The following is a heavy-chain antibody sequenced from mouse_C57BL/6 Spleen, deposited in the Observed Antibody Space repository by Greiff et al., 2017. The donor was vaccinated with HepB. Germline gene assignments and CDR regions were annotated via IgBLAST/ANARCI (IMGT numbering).Heavy chain of an antibody. V-gene: IGHV2-2*01. CDR2: ISSGGST. Sequence: QVQLQQSGPGLVQPSQSLSITCTVSGFSLTSYGVHWVRQSPGKGLEWLGVISSGGSTDYNAAFISRLSISKDNSKSQVFFKMNSLQADDTAIYYCARNGLFPSGRREKNAMDYWGQGTSVTVSS. J-gene: IGHJ4*01. D-gene: IGHD1-1*01. CDR3: ARNGLFPSGRREKNAMDY. CDR1: GFSLTSYG.